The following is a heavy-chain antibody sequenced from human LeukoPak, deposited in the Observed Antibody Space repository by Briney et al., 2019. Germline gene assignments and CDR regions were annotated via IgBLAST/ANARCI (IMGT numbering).Heavy chain of an antibody. J-gene: IGHJ4*02. CDR2: IKQDGSEK. D-gene: IGHD4-17*01. CDR1: GFTFSDHW. Sequence: GGSLRLSCAASGFTFSDHWMSWVRQAPGKGLEWVANIKQDGSEKYYVDSVKGRFTMSRDNAENSLYLQMNSLTVEDTAIYYCARGRPKVTTRHYFDSWGQGTLVTVSS. V-gene: IGHV3-7*01. CDR3: ARGRPKVTTRHYFDS.